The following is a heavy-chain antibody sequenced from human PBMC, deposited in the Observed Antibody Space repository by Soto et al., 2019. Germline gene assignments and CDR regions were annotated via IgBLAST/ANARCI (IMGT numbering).Heavy chain of an antibody. J-gene: IGHJ5*02. Sequence: SETLSLTCTVSGASINDFYWSWIRQTPGKGLEWVGFMYYSETTKYNPPLKGRVNMSLDTSKNQVSLHLKSVTAADTAVYYCARANSSTWYKLEYKWFDPWGQGTQVTVSS. V-gene: IGHV4-59*01. CDR3: ARANSSTWYKLEYKWFDP. CDR2: MYYSETT. D-gene: IGHD6-13*01. CDR1: GASINDFY.